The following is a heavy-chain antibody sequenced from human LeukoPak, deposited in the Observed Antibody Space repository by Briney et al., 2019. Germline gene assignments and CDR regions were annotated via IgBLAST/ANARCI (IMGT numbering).Heavy chain of an antibody. D-gene: IGHD5-24*01. CDR1: GGTFITSS. Sequence: GASVKVSCKASGGTFITSSISWARQAPGQGLEWMGRIIPILGTTNYAQRFQGRVTITADKSTSTAYMELSSLRSDDTAVYYCARLDRDADEVLALWGHGTLVAVSS. J-gene: IGHJ4*01. CDR3: ARLDRDADEVLAL. CDR2: IIPILGTT. V-gene: IGHV1-69*08.